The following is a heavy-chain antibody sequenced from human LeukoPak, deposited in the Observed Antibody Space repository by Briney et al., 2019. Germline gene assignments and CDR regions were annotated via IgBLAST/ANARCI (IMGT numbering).Heavy chain of an antibody. CDR2: INPNSGGT. V-gene: IGHV1-2*02. Sequence: GASVKVSCKASGYTFTGYYMHWVRQAPGQGLEWMGWINPNSGGTNYAQKFQGRVSMTRDTSINTVHLELSSLKTNDTAVYYCARTREGVWGSYSPWGQGTLVTVSP. J-gene: IGHJ4*02. CDR3: ARTREGVWGSYSP. D-gene: IGHD3-16*01. CDR1: GYTFTGYY.